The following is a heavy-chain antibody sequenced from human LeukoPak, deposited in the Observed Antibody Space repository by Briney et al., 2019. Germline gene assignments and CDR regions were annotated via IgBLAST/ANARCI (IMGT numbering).Heavy chain of an antibody. V-gene: IGHV3-64D*06. J-gene: IGHJ4*02. D-gene: IGHD6-13*01. CDR1: GFTFSSYA. CDR3: VKDHGYSSSWYFPY. Sequence: TGGSLRLSCSASGFTFSSYAMHWVRQAPGKGLEHVSAISSNGGSTYYADSVKGRFTISRDNSKNTLYLQMSSLRAEDTAVYYCVKDHGYSSSWYFPYWGQGTLVTVSS. CDR2: ISSNGGST.